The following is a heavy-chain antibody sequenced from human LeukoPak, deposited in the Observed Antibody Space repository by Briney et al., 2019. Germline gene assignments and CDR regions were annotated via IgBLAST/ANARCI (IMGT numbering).Heavy chain of an antibody. Sequence: GGSLRLSCAASGFTFSTYAMNWVRQAPGKGLEWVAVISYDGRQNYYADSVKGRFTISRDNSKNTLYLQMNSLRAEDTAVYYCAKSLGYGSGSYYNEDIWGQGTMVTVSS. D-gene: IGHD3-10*01. CDR3: AKSLGYGSGSYYNEDI. V-gene: IGHV3-30*04. CDR1: GFTFSTYA. CDR2: ISYDGRQN. J-gene: IGHJ3*02.